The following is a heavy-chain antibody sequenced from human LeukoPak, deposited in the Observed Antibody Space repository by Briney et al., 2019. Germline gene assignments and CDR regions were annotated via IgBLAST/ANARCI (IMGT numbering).Heavy chain of an antibody. J-gene: IGHJ4*02. D-gene: IGHD4-23*01. V-gene: IGHV1-8*01. Sequence: ASVKVSCKASGYTFTNYDINWVRQATGQGLEWMGYMKPNSGNTGYAQKFQGRVTMTRDTSISTAYMELSSLTSEDTAVYYCATQLRWKDHWGQGTLVTVSS. CDR1: GYTFTNYD. CDR2: MKPNSGNT. CDR3: ATQLRWKDH.